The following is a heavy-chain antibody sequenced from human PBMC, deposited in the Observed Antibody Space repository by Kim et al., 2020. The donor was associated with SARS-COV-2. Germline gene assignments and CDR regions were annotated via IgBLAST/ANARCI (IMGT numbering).Heavy chain of an antibody. J-gene: IGHJ4*02. Sequence: DSVKGRFTISRDNSKNTLYLQMNSLRAEDTAVYYCARAPYYYDSSGHQDYWGQGTLVTVSS. D-gene: IGHD3-22*01. CDR3: ARAPYYYDSSGHQDY. V-gene: IGHV3-30*01.